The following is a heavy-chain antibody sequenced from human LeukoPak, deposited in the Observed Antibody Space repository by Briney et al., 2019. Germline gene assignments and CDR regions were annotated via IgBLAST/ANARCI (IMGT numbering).Heavy chain of an antibody. CDR1: GFTFSDYE. CDR3: ARDKSYFGSGNYHYFDS. D-gene: IGHD3-10*01. J-gene: IGHJ4*02. V-gene: IGHV3-48*03. Sequence: RSGGSLRLSCAASGFTFSDYEMNWVRQAPGKGLEWVSFISSRGSTKYYADSVKGRFTISRDNSKNTVYLQMNSLRPEDTALYYCARDKSYFGSGNYHYFDSWGQGALVIVSS. CDR2: ISSRGSTK.